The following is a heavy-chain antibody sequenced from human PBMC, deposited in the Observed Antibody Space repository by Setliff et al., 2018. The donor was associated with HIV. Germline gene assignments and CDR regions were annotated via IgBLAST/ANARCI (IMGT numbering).Heavy chain of an antibody. J-gene: IGHJ3*02. V-gene: IGHV4-39*07. Sequence: PSETLSLTCTVSGGSIRSSNYYWGWIRQPPGKGLEWIGSIYYSGSTNYNPSLESRVTISADTSKNQFSLKLSSVTAADTAVYYCARVATGPESFDIWGQGTMVTVSS. CDR3: ARVATGPESFDI. CDR1: GGSIRSSNYY. D-gene: IGHD3-9*01. CDR2: IYYSGST.